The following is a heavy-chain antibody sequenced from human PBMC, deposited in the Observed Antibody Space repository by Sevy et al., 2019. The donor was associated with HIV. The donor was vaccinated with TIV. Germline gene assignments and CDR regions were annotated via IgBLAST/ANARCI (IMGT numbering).Heavy chain of an antibody. CDR1: GFTFSNYA. D-gene: IGHD3-22*01. CDR2: ISGSGGSSEKT. V-gene: IGHV3-23*01. Sequence: GGSLRLSCAASGFTFSNYAMNWVRQAPGKGLEWVSGISGSGGSSEKTNYADAVKGRFTISRDDSKNSLYLQLNSLGAEDPAIYSCARKYDSSGYFDYWGQGTLVTVSS. J-gene: IGHJ4*02. CDR3: ARKYDSSGYFDY.